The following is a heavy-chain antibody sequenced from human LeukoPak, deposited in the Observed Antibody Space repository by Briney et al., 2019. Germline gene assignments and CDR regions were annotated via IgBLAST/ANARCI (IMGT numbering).Heavy chain of an antibody. CDR1: GFTFSSYS. CDR2: ISGSGDTT. V-gene: IGHV3-23*01. CDR3: ARRSGVAVAGAFDY. D-gene: IGHD6-19*01. J-gene: IGHJ4*02. Sequence: GGSLRLSCAASGFTFSSYSMNWVRQAPGKGLEWVSGISGSGDTTYYADSVKGRFTFSRDNSKNTLHLQMNSLRAEDTAVYFCARRSGVAVAGAFDYWGQGTLVTVSS.